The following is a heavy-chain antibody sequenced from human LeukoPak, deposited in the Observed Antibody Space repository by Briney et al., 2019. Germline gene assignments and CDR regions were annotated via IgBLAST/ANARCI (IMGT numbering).Heavy chain of an antibody. CDR1: GFTFSSYA. CDR3: ARDLALGSYGTDNFDY. V-gene: IGHV4-34*01. J-gene: IGHJ4*02. CDR2: INHSGST. Sequence: GSLRLSCAASGFTFSSYAMSWVRQAPGKGLEWIGEINHSGSTNYNPSLKSRVTISVDTSKNQFSLKLSSVTAADTAVYYCARDLALGSYGTDNFDYWGQGTLVTVSS. D-gene: IGHD5-18*01.